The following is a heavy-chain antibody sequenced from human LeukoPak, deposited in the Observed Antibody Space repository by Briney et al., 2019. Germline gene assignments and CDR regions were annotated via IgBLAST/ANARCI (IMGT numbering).Heavy chain of an antibody. J-gene: IGHJ4*02. CDR1: GFSFSNDW. V-gene: IGHV3-7*01. Sequence: GGSLRLSCAASGFSFSNDWMCWVRQAPGKGLEWVANINQDESKKYYVDSVKGRFTISRDNAKNSLYLQMSSLRAEDTAVYYCARDHAYRADYWGQGTLVTVSS. CDR2: INQDESKK. CDR3: ARDHAYRADY. D-gene: IGHD2-2*01.